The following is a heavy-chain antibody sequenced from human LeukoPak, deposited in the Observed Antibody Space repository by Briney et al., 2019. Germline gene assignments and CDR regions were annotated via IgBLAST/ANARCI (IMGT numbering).Heavy chain of an antibody. V-gene: IGHV1-69*06. D-gene: IGHD6-13*01. CDR2: IIPIFGTA. Sequence: GASVKVSCKASGGTFSSYAISWVRQAPGQGLGWMGGIIPIFGTANYAQKFQGRVTITADKYTSKAYMELSRLRSDDTAVYYCARDGQQLVSDNWFDRWRQGTLVTVSS. CDR1: GGTFSSYA. CDR3: ARDGQQLVSDNWFDR. J-gene: IGHJ5*02.